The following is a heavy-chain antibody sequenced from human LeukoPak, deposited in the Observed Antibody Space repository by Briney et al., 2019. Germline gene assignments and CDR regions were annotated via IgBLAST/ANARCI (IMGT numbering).Heavy chain of an antibody. CDR1: GFTFSSHG. CDR3: AREASGYYRDF. V-gene: IGHV3-33*01. D-gene: IGHD3-3*01. Sequence: GGSLRLSCAASGFTFSSHGMHWVRQAPGKGLEWVAVIWYDGSKQVYADSVKGRFTISRDDSKNTLYLQMNSLRAEDTAVYFCAREASGYYRDFWGQGNLVTVSS. J-gene: IGHJ4*02. CDR2: IWYDGSKQ.